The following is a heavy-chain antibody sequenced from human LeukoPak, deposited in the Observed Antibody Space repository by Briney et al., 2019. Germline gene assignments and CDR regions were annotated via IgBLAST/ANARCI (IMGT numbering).Heavy chain of an antibody. J-gene: IGHJ4*02. Sequence: GGSLRLSCAAPGFTFSSYAMSWVRQAPGKGLEWVSAISGSGGSTYYADSVKGRFTISGDNAKNSLYLQMNSLRAEDTAVYYCARVVGLRYFDWLPHFDYWGQGTLVTVSS. CDR3: ARVVGLRYFDWLPHFDY. D-gene: IGHD3-9*01. V-gene: IGHV3-23*01. CDR2: ISGSGGST. CDR1: GFTFSSYA.